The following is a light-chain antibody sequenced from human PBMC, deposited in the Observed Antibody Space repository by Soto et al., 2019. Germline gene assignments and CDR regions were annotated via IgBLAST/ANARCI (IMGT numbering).Light chain of an antibody. CDR3: QSYDRRVRVLV. J-gene: IGLJ2*01. Sequence: QSVLTQPHSVSGAPGQRGTISCNGSKSNIWAYYGVHWYQQLPGTDPKFLIYSNLNRPSGVHERFSASKSGTSASLAITGLQIEDESNAYCQSYDRRVRVLVFGVGSKLTVL. CDR1: KSNIWAYYG. V-gene: IGLV1-40*01. CDR2: SNL.